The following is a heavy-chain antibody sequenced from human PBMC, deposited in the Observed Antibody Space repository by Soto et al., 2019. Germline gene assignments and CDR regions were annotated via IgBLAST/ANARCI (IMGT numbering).Heavy chain of an antibody. CDR1: GVTFTSET. CDR3: ATELGENPASPFDS. D-gene: IGHD2-21*01. Sequence: QVQLVQSGAEVKRPGSSVKLSCKASGVTFTSETISWVRQAPGQGLEWMGGIIPLFGAANYAQKFQGRVTITADESTSTVYMELSSLRSDDMAVYYCATELGENPASPFDSWGQGTLVTVSS. CDR2: IIPLFGAA. J-gene: IGHJ4*02. V-gene: IGHV1-69*01.